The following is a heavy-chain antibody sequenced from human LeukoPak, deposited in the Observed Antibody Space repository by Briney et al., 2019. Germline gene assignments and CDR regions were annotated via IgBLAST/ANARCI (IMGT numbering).Heavy chain of an antibody. CDR3: AKVPWTRGYFDY. V-gene: IGHV3-23*01. D-gene: IGHD3-10*01. J-gene: IGHJ4*02. CDR2: ISGSGGST. Sequence: GGTLRLSCAASGFTFSSYGMSWVRQAPGKGLEWVSAISGSGGSTYYADSVKGRFTISRDNSKNTLYLQMNSLRAEDTAVYYCAKVPWTRGYFDYWGQGTLVTVSS. CDR1: GFTFSSYG.